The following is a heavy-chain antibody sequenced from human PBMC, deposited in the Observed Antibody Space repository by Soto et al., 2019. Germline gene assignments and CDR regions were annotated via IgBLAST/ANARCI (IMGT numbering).Heavy chain of an antibody. D-gene: IGHD2-8*01. CDR2: ISRDGSNK. Sequence: GGSLRLSCAASGFTFSRYAMHWVRQAPGEGLEWVAVISRDGSNKYYGDSVKGRFTVSRDNSNNPLYLSMTSLRPDDTAVFYCARSRNGAVPDSINFWGQGTLVTVSS. J-gene: IGHJ4*02. V-gene: IGHV3-30-3*01. CDR1: GFTFSRYA. CDR3: ARSRNGAVPDSINF.